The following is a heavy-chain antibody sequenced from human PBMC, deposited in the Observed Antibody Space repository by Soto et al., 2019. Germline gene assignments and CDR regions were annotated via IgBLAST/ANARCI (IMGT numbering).Heavy chain of an antibody. D-gene: IGHD5-18*01. CDR2: TYYNGDT. CDR3: ARGPGYSDGWRTFDF. J-gene: IGHJ4*02. V-gene: IGHV4-61*08. Sequence: SETLSLTCTVSDDSFRGADYYWSWIRQPLGKGPEWIGYTYYNGDTKYNPALKSRVTMSVDTSKNQFSLRLSSVTAADTAVYFCARGPGYSDGWRTFDFWGRGILVTGSS. CDR1: DDSFRGADYY.